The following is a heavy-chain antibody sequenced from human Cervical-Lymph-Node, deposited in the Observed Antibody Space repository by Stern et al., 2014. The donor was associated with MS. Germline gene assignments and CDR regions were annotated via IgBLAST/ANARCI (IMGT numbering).Heavy chain of an antibody. Sequence: VQLGQSGADLKKPGESLQISCSASGYSFSDYWIAWVRQAPGKGLEWMGVIYPGDSETRYSPSFQGHVIISVDKATNKAYLQWSSLKASDTAMYFCARWRVITTRFRYLDYWGQGTLVTVSS. CDR1: GYSFSDYW. CDR2: IYPGDSET. D-gene: IGHD4/OR15-4a*01. CDR3: ARWRVITTRFRYLDY. V-gene: IGHV5-51*03. J-gene: IGHJ4*02.